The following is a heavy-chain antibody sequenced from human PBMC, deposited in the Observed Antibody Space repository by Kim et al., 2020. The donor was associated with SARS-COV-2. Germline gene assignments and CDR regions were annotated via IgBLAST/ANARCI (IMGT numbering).Heavy chain of an antibody. J-gene: IGHJ4*02. CDR2: ILAGYTGT. D-gene: IGHD3-10*01. CDR1: GFTFGNNG. V-gene: IGHV3-23*01. CDR3: TGHGSWSS. Sequence: GASLRLSCAASGFTFGNNGMSWVRQTPGKGLEWVSDILAGYTGTYYADSVKGRFTLSRDNSKNTVYLHMSSLRAGDTAVYYCTGHGSWSSWGQGTLVTVS.